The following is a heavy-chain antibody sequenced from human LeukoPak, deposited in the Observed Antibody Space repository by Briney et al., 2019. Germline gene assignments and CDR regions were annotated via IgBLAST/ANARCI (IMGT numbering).Heavy chain of an antibody. CDR2: ISYDGSNK. Sequence: GGSLRLSCVASGFTFSSYGMHWVRQAPGKGLEWVAVISYDGSNKYYADSVKGRFTISRDNSKNTLYLQMNSLRAEDTAVYYCATLSTITFGGVVVSCWGQGTRVTASS. J-gene: IGHJ4*02. CDR3: ATLSTITFGGVVVSC. V-gene: IGHV3-30*03. CDR1: GFTFSSYG. D-gene: IGHD3-16*02.